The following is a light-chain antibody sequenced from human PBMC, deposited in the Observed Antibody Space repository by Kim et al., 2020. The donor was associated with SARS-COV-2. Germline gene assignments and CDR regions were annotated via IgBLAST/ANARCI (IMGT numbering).Light chain of an antibody. Sequence: EIVMTQSPATLSVSPGERATPSCRASQSISSHLAWYQQKPGQAPRLLISDASTRATGVPARFSGIGSGTEFSLTISSLQSEDFAVYYCQQYNTWPGTFGPGTKVDIK. V-gene: IGKV3-15*01. J-gene: IGKJ1*01. CDR2: DAS. CDR1: QSISSH. CDR3: QQYNTWPGT.